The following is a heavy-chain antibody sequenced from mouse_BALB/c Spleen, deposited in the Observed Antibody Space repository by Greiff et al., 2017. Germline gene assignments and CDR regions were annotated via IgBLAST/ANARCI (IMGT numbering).Heavy chain of an antibody. Sequence: VQLQQSGAELVKPGASVKLSCTASGFYIKDTYMHWVKQRPEQGLEWIGRIDPANGNTKYDPKFQGKATITADTSSNTAYLQLSSLTSEDTAVYYCARSEAYWGQGTLVTVSA. CDR2: IDPANGNT. CDR3: ARSEAY. J-gene: IGHJ3*01. V-gene: IGHV14-3*02. CDR1: GFYIKDTY.